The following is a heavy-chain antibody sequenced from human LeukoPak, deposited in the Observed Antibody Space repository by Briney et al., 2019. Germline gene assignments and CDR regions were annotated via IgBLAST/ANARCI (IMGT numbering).Heavy chain of an antibody. CDR3: ARTTWVSNNNGPFDY. CDR2: ISYDGSNK. CDR1: GFTFSSYA. Sequence: PGRSLRLSCAASGFTFSSYAMHWVRQAPGKGLEWVAVISYDGSNKYYADSVKGRFTISRDNSKNTLYLQMNSLRAEDTAVYYCARTTWVSNNNGPFDYWGQGTLVTVSS. J-gene: IGHJ4*02. D-gene: IGHD1-1*01. V-gene: IGHV3-30*04.